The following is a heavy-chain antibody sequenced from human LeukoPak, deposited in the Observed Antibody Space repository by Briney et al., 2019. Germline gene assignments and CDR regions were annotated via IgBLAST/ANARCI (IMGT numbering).Heavy chain of an antibody. J-gene: IGHJ4*02. CDR1: GGSISSGNYY. D-gene: IGHD3-22*01. CDR3: ARGRYYDDSGYYYSFDY. V-gene: IGHV4-61*02. Sequence: SETLSLTCTVSGGSISSGNYYWSWIRQPAGEGLEWIGRIHTSGSTAYNPPLKSRVTVSGDTSKKQFSLKLSSVTAADTAVYYCARGRYYDDSGYYYSFDYWGQGTLVTVSS. CDR2: IHTSGST.